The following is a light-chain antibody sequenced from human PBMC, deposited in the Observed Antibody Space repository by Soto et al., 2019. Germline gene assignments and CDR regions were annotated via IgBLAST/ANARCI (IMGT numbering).Light chain of an antibody. CDR3: AAWDDSLNGYV. V-gene: IGLV1-44*01. Sequence: TPGQRVTISCSGTSSNIGSNSVSWYQQLPGTAPKLLIYNNNQRPSGVPDRFSGSKSGTSASLAISGLQSGNEADYYCAAWDDSLNGYVFGTGTKV. J-gene: IGLJ1*01. CDR1: SSNIGSNS. CDR2: NNN.